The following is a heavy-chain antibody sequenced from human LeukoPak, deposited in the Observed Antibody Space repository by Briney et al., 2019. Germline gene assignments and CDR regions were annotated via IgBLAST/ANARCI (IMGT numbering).Heavy chain of an antibody. J-gene: IGHJ6*02. CDR1: GYTFTGYY. CDR3: ARGAKEKLELRYYYYYYGMDV. CDR2: INPNSGGT. V-gene: IGHV1-2*02. Sequence: ASVKVSCKAPGYTFTGYYMHWVRQAPGQGLEWMGWINPNSGGTNYAQKFQGRVTMTRDTSISTAYMELSRLRSDDTAVYYCARGAKEKLELRYYYYYYGMDVWGQGTTVTVSS. D-gene: IGHD1-7*01.